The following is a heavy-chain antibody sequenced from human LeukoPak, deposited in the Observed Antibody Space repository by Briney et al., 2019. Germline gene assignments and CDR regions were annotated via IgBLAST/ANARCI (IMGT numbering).Heavy chain of an antibody. Sequence: GGSLRLSCAASGFTFDDYGMSWVRQAPGKGLEWVSGINWNGGSTGYADSVKGRFTISRDNAKNSLYLQMNSLRAEDTALYHCARRGNYGDYVHWYFDLWGRGTLVTVSS. CDR3: ARRGNYGDYVHWYFDL. J-gene: IGHJ2*01. V-gene: IGHV3-20*01. D-gene: IGHD4-17*01. CDR2: INWNGGST. CDR1: GFTFDDYG.